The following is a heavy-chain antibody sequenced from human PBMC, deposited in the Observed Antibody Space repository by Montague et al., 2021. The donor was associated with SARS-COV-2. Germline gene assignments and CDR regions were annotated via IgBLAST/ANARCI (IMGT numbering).Heavy chain of an antibody. J-gene: IGHJ6*02. Sequence: SETLSLTCTVSGGSISSSNYYWGWIRQPPGKGLEWIGNMYYSGSTYYNPSLKSRVTISIDTSKNQFSLRLSSVTAADTAVYYCARDDIVLQGVTKGMDVWGQGITVTVSS. D-gene: IGHD3-10*01. CDR2: MYYSGST. CDR3: ARDDIVLQGVTKGMDV. CDR1: GGSISSSNYY. V-gene: IGHV4-39*07.